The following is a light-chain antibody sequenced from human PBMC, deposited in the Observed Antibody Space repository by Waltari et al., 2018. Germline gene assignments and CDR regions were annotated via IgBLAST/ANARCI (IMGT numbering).Light chain of an antibody. CDR1: AGAVTSGNY. CDR3: LLYDGSDQV. V-gene: IGLV7-43*01. Sequence: QTVVTQEPSLTVSPGGAVTLTCASSAGAVTSGNYPNWIQQKPGQVPRSLIHSTTNRHSWTPARFSGSLLGGKAALTLSCVQPEDEAEYYCLLYDGSDQVFGGGTKLTVL. CDR2: STT. J-gene: IGLJ3*02.